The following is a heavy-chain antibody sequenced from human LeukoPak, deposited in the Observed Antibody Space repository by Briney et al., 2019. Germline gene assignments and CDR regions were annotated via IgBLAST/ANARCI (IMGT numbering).Heavy chain of an antibody. CDR2: INHSGST. Sequence: PSETLSLTCAVYGGSFSGYYWSWIRQPPGKGLEWIGEINHSGSTNYNPSLKSRVTISVDTSKNQFSLKLSSVTAADTAVDYCARGLIIAAAVAGYWGQGTLVTVSS. CDR3: ARGLIIAAAVAGY. V-gene: IGHV4-34*01. D-gene: IGHD6-13*01. J-gene: IGHJ4*02. CDR1: GGSFSGYY.